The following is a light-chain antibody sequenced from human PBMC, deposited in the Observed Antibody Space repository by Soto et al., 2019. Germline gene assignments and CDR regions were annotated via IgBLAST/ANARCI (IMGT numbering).Light chain of an antibody. Sequence: QPVLTQSPSASASLGASVKLTCTLSSGHSSYAIAWLQKQPEKGPRNLMKLNSDGSHSKGDGISDRFSGSSSGTERYLSISSLQSEDEADYYCQTWGAGIWVFGGGTKLTVL. J-gene: IGLJ3*02. CDR3: QTWGAGIWV. V-gene: IGLV4-69*02. CDR2: LNSDGSH. CDR1: SGHSSYA.